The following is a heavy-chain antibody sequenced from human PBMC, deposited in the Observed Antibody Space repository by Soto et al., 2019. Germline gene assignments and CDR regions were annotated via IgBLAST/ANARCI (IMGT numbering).Heavy chain of an antibody. CDR1: GGSISSYY. D-gene: IGHD6-19*01. CDR2: IYYSGST. Sequence: SETLSLTCTVSGGSISSYYWSWIRQPPGKGLEWIGYIYYSGSTNYNPSLKSRFTISVDTSKNQFSLKLSSVTAADTAVYYCARARRSSGWYGFDYWGQGTLVTVSS. CDR3: ARARRSSGWYGFDY. J-gene: IGHJ4*02. V-gene: IGHV4-59*08.